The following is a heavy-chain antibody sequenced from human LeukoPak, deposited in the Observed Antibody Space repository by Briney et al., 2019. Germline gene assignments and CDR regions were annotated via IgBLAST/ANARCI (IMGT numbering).Heavy chain of an antibody. CDR3: ARVPYDYVWGSYPGMDV. CDR2: IYYSGST. V-gene: IGHV4-31*03. J-gene: IGHJ6*02. CDR1: GGSISSGGYY. D-gene: IGHD3-16*02. Sequence: SETLSLTCTVSGGSISSGGYYWSWLRQHPGKGLEWIGYIYYSGSTYYNPSLKSRVTISVDTSKNQFSLKLSSVTAADTAVYYCARVPYDYVWGSYPGMDVWGQGTTVTVSS.